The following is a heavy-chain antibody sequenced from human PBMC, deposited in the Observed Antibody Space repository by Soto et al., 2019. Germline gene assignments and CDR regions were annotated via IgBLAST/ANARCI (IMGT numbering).Heavy chain of an antibody. CDR3: ARGRDIVVVPAAISWFDP. D-gene: IGHD2-2*01. V-gene: IGHV4-34*01. Sequence: PPGKGLEWIGEINHSGSTNYNPSLKSRVTISVDTSKNQFSPKLSSVTAADTAVYYCARGRDIVVVPAAISWFDPWGQGTLVTVSS. CDR2: INHSGST. J-gene: IGHJ5*02.